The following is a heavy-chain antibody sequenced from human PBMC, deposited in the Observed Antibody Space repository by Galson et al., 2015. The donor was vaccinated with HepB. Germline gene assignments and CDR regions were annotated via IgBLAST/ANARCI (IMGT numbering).Heavy chain of an antibody. CDR1: GFAFDSHA. J-gene: IGHJ5*01. Sequence: SLRLSCAASGFAFDSHAMSWVRQAPGRGLEWISGITGKGDSTFYADSVKGRFPVSKDNSNNTLYLQMNSLRAEDAGLYFCAKGYGVFDSWGQGILVTVSS. CDR3: AKGYGVFDS. CDR2: ITGKGDST. V-gene: IGHV3-23*01. D-gene: IGHD5-18*01.